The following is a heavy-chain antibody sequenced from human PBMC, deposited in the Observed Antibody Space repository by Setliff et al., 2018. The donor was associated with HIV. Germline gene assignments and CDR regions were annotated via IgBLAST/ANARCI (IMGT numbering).Heavy chain of an antibody. V-gene: IGHV1-2*02. CDR2: INLNTGNT. CDR3: ARGRTYDSSGYIGNWFDP. Sequence: ASVKVSCKASGYTFTGYYMHWVRQAPGQGLEWMGCINLNTGNTNYAQKFQGRVIVTRDTSINTAYVELRSLRLVDTAVYFCARGRTYDSSGYIGNWFDPWGQGTLVTVSS. J-gene: IGHJ5*02. D-gene: IGHD3-22*01. CDR1: GYTFTGYY.